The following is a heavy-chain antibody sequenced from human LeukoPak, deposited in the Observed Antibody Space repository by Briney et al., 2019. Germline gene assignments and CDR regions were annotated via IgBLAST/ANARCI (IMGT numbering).Heavy chain of an antibody. Sequence: SETLSLTCAVSGYSISSGYYWGWIRQPPGKGLEWIGSIYHSGSTYYNPSLKSRVTISVDTSKNQFSLKLSSVTAADTAVYYCAREFICSGGSCYSGYMDVWGKGTTVTVSS. CDR3: AREFICSGGSCYSGYMDV. V-gene: IGHV4-38-2*02. D-gene: IGHD2-15*01. J-gene: IGHJ6*03. CDR2: IYHSGST. CDR1: GYSISSGYY.